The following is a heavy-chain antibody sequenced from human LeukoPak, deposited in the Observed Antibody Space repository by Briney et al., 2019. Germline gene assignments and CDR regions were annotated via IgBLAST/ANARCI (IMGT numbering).Heavy chain of an antibody. CDR1: GYSFTSYW. CDR2: IYPGDSDT. CDR3: ARRNPDHYYYYGMDV. Sequence: GESLKISCKGSGYSFTSYWIGWVRQMPGKGLEWMGIIYPGDSDTRYSPSFQGQVTISADKSISTAYLQWSSLKASDTAMYYWARRNPDHYYYYGMDVWGQGTTVTVSS. J-gene: IGHJ6*02. V-gene: IGHV5-51*01.